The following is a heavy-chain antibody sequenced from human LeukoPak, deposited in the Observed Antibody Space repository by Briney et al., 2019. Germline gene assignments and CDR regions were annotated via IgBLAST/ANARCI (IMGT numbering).Heavy chain of an antibody. Sequence: GGSLRLSCAASGFTFSSFWMHWVRQAPGKGLVWVSFINTYGSSTTYADSVKGRFTVSRDNAKNTLYLQMSGLRAEDTAVYYCAREWKKTGAFDYWGQGTLVTVSS. D-gene: IGHD1-1*01. J-gene: IGHJ4*02. V-gene: IGHV3-74*01. CDR2: INTYGSST. CDR1: GFTFSSFW. CDR3: AREWKKTGAFDY.